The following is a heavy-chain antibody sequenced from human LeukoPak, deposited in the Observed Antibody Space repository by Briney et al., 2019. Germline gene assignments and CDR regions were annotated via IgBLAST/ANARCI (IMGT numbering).Heavy chain of an antibody. J-gene: IGHJ5*02. CDR3: ARLVVAATNWFDP. Sequence: GGSLRLSCAASGFTFDDYGMSCVRQAPGKRLEWVSGIIWNGGSTGYADSVKGRFTISRDNAKNSLYLQMNSLRAEDTALYYCARLVVAATNWFDPWGQGTLVTVSS. D-gene: IGHD2-15*01. CDR1: GFTFDDYG. CDR2: IIWNGGST. V-gene: IGHV3-20*04.